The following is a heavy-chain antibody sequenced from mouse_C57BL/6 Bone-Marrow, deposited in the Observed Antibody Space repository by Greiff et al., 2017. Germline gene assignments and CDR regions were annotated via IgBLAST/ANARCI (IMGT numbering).Heavy chain of an antibody. CDR3: ARYAYGNSYYYAMDY. CDR2: IYPRSGNT. J-gene: IGHJ4*01. CDR1: GYTFTSYG. D-gene: IGHD2-1*01. V-gene: IGHV1-81*01. Sequence: VQLQQSGAELARPGASVKLSCKASGYTFTSYGISWVKQRTGQGLEWIGEIYPRSGNTYYNEKFKGKATLTADKSSSTAYMELRSLTSEDSAVYVCARYAYGNSYYYAMDYWGQGTSVTVSS.